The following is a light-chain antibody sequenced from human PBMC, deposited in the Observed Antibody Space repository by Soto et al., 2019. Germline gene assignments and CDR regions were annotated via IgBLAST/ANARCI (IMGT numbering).Light chain of an antibody. CDR2: GAS. V-gene: IGKV3-15*01. CDR3: QQYNNWPRT. CDR1: QSVSSN. Sequence: EIVMTQSLASLSVSPGGRATLSCRASQSVSSNLAWYQQKPGQAPRLLIYGASTRATGIPARFSGSGSGTEFTLTISSLQSEDFAVYYCQQYNNWPRTFGQGTKV. J-gene: IGKJ1*01.